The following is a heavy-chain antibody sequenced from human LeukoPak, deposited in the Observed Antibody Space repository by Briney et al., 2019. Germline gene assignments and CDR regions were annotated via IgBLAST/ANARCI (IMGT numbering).Heavy chain of an antibody. Sequence: SQTLSLTCIVSGGSISSGSHYWSWIRQPAGKGLEWIGRIYASGSINYNPSLKSRVTISVDTSKNQFSLKLSSVTAADTAVYYCARASTTVVTDWFDPWGQGTLVTVSS. J-gene: IGHJ5*02. CDR1: GGSISSGSHY. D-gene: IGHD4-23*01. V-gene: IGHV4-61*02. CDR2: IYASGSI. CDR3: ARASTTVVTDWFDP.